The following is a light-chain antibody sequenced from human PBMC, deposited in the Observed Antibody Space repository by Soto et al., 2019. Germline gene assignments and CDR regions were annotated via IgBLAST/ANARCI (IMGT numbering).Light chain of an antibody. CDR1: NSNIGSYT. V-gene: IGLV1-44*01. CDR2: SNN. CDR3: AAWDDSLNGYV. Sequence: QSVLTQPPSASGTPGQRGTISCSGSNSNIGSYTVNWYQQLPGTAPKLLIYSNNQRPSGVPDRFSGSKSGTSASLAISGTQSEDEADYYCAAWDDSLNGYVFGTGTKLTV. J-gene: IGLJ1*01.